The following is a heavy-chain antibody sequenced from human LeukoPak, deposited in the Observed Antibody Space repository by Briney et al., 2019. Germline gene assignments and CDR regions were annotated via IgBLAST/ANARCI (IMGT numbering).Heavy chain of an antibody. CDR2: ISSSSSYI. Sequence: GGSLRLSCAASGFTFSSYSMNWVRQAPGKGLEWVSSISSSSSYIYYADSVKGRFTISRDNAKNSLYLQMNSLRAEDTAVYYCAPKRVAAAGTEFDPWGQGTLVTVSS. CDR3: APKRVAAAGTEFDP. V-gene: IGHV3-21*04. D-gene: IGHD6-13*01. J-gene: IGHJ5*02. CDR1: GFTFSSYS.